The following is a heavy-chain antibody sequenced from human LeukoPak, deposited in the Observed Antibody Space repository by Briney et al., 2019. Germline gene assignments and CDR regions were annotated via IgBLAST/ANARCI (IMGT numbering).Heavy chain of an antibody. V-gene: IGHV3-21*04. CDR2: ISSSSSYI. CDR3: ARGREPAGTSY. J-gene: IGHJ4*02. D-gene: IGHD6-13*01. Sequence: GGSLRLSCAASGLTFSTYAMSWVRQAPGKGLEWVSSISSSSSYIYYADSVKGRFTISRDNAKNSLYLQMNSLRADDTAVYYGARGREPAGTSYWGQGTLVTVSS. CDR1: GLTFSTYA.